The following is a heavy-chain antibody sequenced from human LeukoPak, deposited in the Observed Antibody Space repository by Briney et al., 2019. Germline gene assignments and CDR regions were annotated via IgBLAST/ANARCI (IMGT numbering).Heavy chain of an antibody. J-gene: IGHJ4*02. V-gene: IGHV3-23*01. Sequence: GGSLRHSCSAPVLTLSSYAMTSLRQSPGKGLEWVSAISGGGGSTYYAYYTDSVKGRFTISRDNSKNTLYLQMNRLRAEDTAVYYCGKFSEILTAYLDYWGQGTLVTVSS. CDR3: GKFSEILTAYLDY. CDR2: ISGGGGST. CDR1: VLTLSSYA. D-gene: IGHD3-9*01.